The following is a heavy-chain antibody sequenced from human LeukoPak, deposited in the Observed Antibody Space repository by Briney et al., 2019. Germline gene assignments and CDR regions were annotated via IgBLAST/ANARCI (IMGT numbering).Heavy chain of an antibody. CDR1: GFTFSSYE. CDR2: ISTSGNTI. Sequence: PGGSLRLSCAASGFTFSSYEMNWVRQAPGKGLEWVSYISTSGNTIYYADSVKGRFTISRDNAKNSLYLQMNSLRAEDTAVYYCARGITMIRYWGQGTLVTVSS. CDR3: ARGITMIRY. J-gene: IGHJ4*02. D-gene: IGHD3-22*01. V-gene: IGHV3-48*03.